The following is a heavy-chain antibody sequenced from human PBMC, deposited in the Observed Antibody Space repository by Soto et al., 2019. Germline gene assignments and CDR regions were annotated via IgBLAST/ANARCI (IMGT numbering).Heavy chain of an antibody. Sequence: SLRLSCAASGFTVISNYMTWVRQAPGKGLEWVSVIYSGGSTYYADSVKGRFTISRDNSKSTLYLQMNSLRAEDTAVYYCAKVTGFGEFFEGAFEIWGQGTMVTVSS. D-gene: IGHD3-10*02. J-gene: IGHJ3*02. CDR3: AKVTGFGEFFEGAFEI. CDR1: GFTVISNY. CDR2: IYSGGST. V-gene: IGHV3-53*01.